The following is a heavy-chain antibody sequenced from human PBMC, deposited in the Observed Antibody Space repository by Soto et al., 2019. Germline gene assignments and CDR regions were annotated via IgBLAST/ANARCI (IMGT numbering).Heavy chain of an antibody. V-gene: IGHV1-69*13. D-gene: IGHD1-20*01. J-gene: IGHJ5*02. CDR3: ARGITGTTPNGIDP. CDR1: GGTFSSYA. Sequence: SVKVSCKASGGTFSSYAISWVRQAPGQGLEWMGGIIPIFGTANYAQKFQGRVTITADESTSTAYMELSSLRSEDTAVYYCARGITGTTPNGIDPWGQGTLVTVSS. CDR2: IIPIFGTA.